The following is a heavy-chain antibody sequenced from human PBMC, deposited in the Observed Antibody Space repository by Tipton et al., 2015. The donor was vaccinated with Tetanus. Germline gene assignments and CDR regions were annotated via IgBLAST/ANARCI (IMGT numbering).Heavy chain of an antibody. J-gene: IGHJ4*02. Sequence: QLVQSGAEVQKPGQSLKISCRGSGCKFFNSWIGWVRQMPGKGLEWMGIIYPGDSDTRYSPSFQGQVTISVDKSINTAYLQWSSLKASDTSMFYCARAHCSDGVCNFDFWGQGALVTVAS. CDR3: ARAHCSDGVCNFDF. D-gene: IGHD2-15*01. V-gene: IGHV5-51*01. CDR2: IYPGDSDT. CDR1: GCKFFNSW.